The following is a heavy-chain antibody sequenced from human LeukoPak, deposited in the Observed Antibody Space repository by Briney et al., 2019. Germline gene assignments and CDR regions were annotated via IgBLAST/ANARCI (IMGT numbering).Heavy chain of an antibody. CDR1: GFTFNTYN. CDR2: ISGSGGST. V-gene: IGHV3-23*01. CDR3: ANTYGDPLFDY. Sequence: GGSLRLSCAGSGFTFNTYNMNWVRQAPGKGLEWVSAISGSGGSTYYADSVKGRFTISRDNSKNTLYLQMNSLRAEDTAVYYCANTYGDPLFDYWGQGTLVTVSS. J-gene: IGHJ4*02. D-gene: IGHD4-17*01.